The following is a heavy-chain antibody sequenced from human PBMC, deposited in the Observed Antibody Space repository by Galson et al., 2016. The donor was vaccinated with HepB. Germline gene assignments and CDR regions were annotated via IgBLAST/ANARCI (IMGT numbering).Heavy chain of an antibody. Sequence: SVKVSCKASGYAFTNYGIAWVRQAPGQGLEWMGWISPSNSDTNYAQNVQGRVTMTADTSTSTAYMELRSLRSDDTAIYSCARTAVSGPSFFSFWGQGTLVTVPA. CDR1: GYAFTNYG. D-gene: IGHD2-21*02. J-gene: IGHJ4*02. V-gene: IGHV1-18*01. CDR2: ISPSNSDT. CDR3: ARTAVSGPSFFSF.